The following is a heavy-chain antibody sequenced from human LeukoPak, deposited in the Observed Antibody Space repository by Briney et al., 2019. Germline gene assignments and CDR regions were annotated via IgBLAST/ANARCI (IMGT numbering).Heavy chain of an antibody. V-gene: IGHV4-59*01. J-gene: IGHJ4*02. CDR2: IYYSGST. CDR1: GGSISSYF. D-gene: IGHD1-26*01. CDR3: ARGEWDLLFDY. Sequence: SETLSLTCTVSGGSISSYFWSWIRQPPGKGLEWIGYIYYSGSTNYNPSLKSRVTISVDTSKNQFSLKLSSVTAADTAVYYCARGEWDLLFDYWGQGTLVTVSS.